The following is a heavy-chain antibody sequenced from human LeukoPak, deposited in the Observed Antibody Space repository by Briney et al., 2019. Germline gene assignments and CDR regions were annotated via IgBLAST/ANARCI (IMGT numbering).Heavy chain of an antibody. V-gene: IGHV3-21*01. CDR1: GFTFSSYS. D-gene: IGHD2-21*02. CDR3: ARDGLERVVTATKYYYYYGMDV. CDR2: ISSSSSYI. J-gene: IGHJ6*02. Sequence: GGSLRLSCAASGFTFSSYSMNWVRQAPGKGLEWVSSISSSSSYIYYADSVKGRFTISRDNAKNSLYLQMSSLRAEDTAVYYCARDGLERVVTATKYYYYYGMDVWGQGTTVTVSS.